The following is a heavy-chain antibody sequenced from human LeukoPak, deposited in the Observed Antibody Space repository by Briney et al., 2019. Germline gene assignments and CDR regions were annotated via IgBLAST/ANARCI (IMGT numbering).Heavy chain of an antibody. J-gene: IGHJ4*02. CDR1: GFTFDDYA. V-gene: IGHV3-9*01. D-gene: IGHD5-24*01. CDR3: AKDVEMATILPHY. Sequence: PGGSLRLSCAASGFTFDDYAMHWVRHAPGKGLEWVSGISSNSASIGYADSVKGRFTISRDKAKNSLYLQMNSLRAEDTALYYCAKDVEMATILPHYWGQGTLVTVSS. CDR2: ISSNSASI.